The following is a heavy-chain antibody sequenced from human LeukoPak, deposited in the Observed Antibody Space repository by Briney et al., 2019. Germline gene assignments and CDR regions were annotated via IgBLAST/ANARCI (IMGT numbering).Heavy chain of an antibody. CDR3: AKGGGYVTYYYMDV. Sequence: PGGSLRLSCAASGFTFSSYAMSWVRQAPGKGLEWVSAISGSGGSAYYADSVKGRCTISRDNSKNTLYLQMNSLRAEDTAVYYCAKGGGYVTYYYMDVWGKGTTVTVSS. CDR1: GFTFSSYA. CDR2: ISGSGGSA. D-gene: IGHD5-12*01. J-gene: IGHJ6*03. V-gene: IGHV3-23*01.